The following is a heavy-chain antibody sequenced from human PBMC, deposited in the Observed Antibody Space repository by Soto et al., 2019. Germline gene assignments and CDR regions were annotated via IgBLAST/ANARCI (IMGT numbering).Heavy chain of an antibody. CDR1: GDTRTDFS. CDR3: AGGYCSSTSCYLLDHYYGMDV. Sequence: SVKVSCKASGDTRTDFSMHWVRQAPGQRPEWMGGIIPIFGTANYAQKFQGRVTITADESTSTAYMELSSLRSEDTAVYYCAGGYCSSTSCYLLDHYYGMDVWGQGTTVTVSS. D-gene: IGHD2-2*01. V-gene: IGHV1-69*13. J-gene: IGHJ6*02. CDR2: IIPIFGTA.